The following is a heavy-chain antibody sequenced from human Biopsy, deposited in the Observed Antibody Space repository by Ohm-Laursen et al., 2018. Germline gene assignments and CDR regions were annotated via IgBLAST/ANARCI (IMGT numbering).Heavy chain of an antibody. CDR1: GYTFPSYG. CDR2: ISAYNGNR. CDR3: ARAKLEPVYYYYAMDV. V-gene: IGHV1-18*01. D-gene: IGHD1-1*01. Sequence: GASVKVSCKASGYTFPSYGISWVRQAPGQGLEWMGWISAYNGNRNYAQKFQGRVTMTTDTSTSTAYMEVTSLRSDDTAVYYCARAKLEPVYYYYAMDVWGQGTTVTVSS. J-gene: IGHJ6*02.